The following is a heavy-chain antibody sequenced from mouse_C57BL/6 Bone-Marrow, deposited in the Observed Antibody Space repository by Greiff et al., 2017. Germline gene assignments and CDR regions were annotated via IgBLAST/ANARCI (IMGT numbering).Heavy chain of an antibody. CDR2: IDPANGNT. CDR1: GFNIKNTY. V-gene: IGHV14-3*01. CDR3: ARWGLAY. Sequence: VQLQQSVAELVRPGASVKLSCTASGFNIKNTYMNWVKQRPEQGLEWIGRIDPANGNTKYAPKFQGKAPITADTSSNTAYLQLSSLTSEDTSIYSCARWGLAYWGQGTLVTVSA. J-gene: IGHJ3*01.